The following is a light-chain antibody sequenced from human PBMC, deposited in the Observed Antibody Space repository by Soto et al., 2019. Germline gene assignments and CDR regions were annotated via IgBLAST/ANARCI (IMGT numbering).Light chain of an antibody. V-gene: IGKV1-27*01. CDR2: SAS. CDR1: QDISVY. Sequence: DIQMTQSPSSLSASVGDRVTITCRASQDISVYLAWYQQKPGKVPKLLIYSASTLQSGVPSRFSGSGSGTDFTLTISSRQPEDAAPYYCQKFNTAPLTFGQGTRLEIK. J-gene: IGKJ5*01. CDR3: QKFNTAPLT.